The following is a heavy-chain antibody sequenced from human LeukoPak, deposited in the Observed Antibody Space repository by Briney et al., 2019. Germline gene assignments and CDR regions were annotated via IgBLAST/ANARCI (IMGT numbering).Heavy chain of an antibody. Sequence: GGSLRLSCAASGFTFSSYWMHWVRQAPGKGLVWVSRINSDGSSTSCADSVKGRFTISRDNAKNTPYLQMNSLRAEDTAVYYCAREQYSSSRVDYWGQGTLVTVSS. D-gene: IGHD6-13*01. CDR2: INSDGSST. CDR1: GFTFSSYW. J-gene: IGHJ4*02. CDR3: AREQYSSSRVDY. V-gene: IGHV3-74*01.